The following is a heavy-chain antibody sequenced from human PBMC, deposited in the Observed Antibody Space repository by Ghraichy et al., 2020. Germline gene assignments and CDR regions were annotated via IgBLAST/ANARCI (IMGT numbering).Heavy chain of an antibody. D-gene: IGHD1-14*01. J-gene: IGHJ4*02. V-gene: IGHV3-7*03. CDR3: ARDPENAALDY. CDR1: GFSFTTSW. CDR2: RNQDGGQV. Sequence: GESLNISCAASGFSFTTSWMTWVRQTPGKGLEWVASRNQDGGQVYYVDSVKGRFTIARDNAKNSVYLQMNSLRAEDTAVYYCARDPENAALDYWGQGTRVTVSS.